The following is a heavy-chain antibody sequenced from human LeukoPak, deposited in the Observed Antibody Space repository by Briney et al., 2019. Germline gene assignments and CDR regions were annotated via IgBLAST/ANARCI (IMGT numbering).Heavy chain of an antibody. V-gene: IGHV1-18*01. D-gene: IGHD6-13*01. Sequence: ASVKVSCKASGYTFTSYGISWVRQAPGQGLEWMGWISAYNGNTNYAQKFQGRVTMTRDTSISTAYMELSRLRSDDTAVYYCAREAAIAAAGTDWFDPWGQGTLVTVSS. CDR2: ISAYNGNT. CDR3: AREAAIAAAGTDWFDP. J-gene: IGHJ5*02. CDR1: GYTFTSYG.